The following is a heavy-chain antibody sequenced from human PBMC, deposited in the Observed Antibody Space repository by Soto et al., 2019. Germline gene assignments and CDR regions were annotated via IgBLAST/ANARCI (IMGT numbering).Heavy chain of an antibody. CDR3: ARSTADGEYLPRNYFAI. CDR2: ITAANGDR. V-gene: IGHV1-3*01. CDR1: GYTLTRYA. J-gene: IGHJ4*02. D-gene: IGHD4-17*01. Sequence: QVLLVQSGAEVKKPGAAVKVSCKASGYTLTRYAVHWVRQAPGQRLEGMGWITAANGDRRYSQKFQGSATITRDTSASTSYMEVPSLTSEATAVYYCARSTADGEYLPRNYFAIWGQGTLVTVSS.